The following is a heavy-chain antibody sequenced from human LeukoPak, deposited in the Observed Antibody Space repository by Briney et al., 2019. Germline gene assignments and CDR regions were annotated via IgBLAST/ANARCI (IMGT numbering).Heavy chain of an antibody. Sequence: SETLSLTCTVSGGSISSYWSWIRQPPGKGLEWIGYIYATGSTNYNPSLKSRVTISVDTSKNQFSLNLRSVTAADTAVYYCARHGSVRSPLGPWGQGTLVTVSS. D-gene: IGHD3-10*01. J-gene: IGHJ5*02. CDR2: IYATGST. CDR1: GGSISSY. V-gene: IGHV4-4*09. CDR3: ARHGSVRSPLGP.